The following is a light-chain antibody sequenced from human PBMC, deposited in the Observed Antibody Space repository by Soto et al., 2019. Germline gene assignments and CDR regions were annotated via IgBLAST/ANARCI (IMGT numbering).Light chain of an antibody. Sequence: QSALTQPPSASGSPGQSVTISSTGTSSEVGGYNYVSWYQQHPGKAPKLMIYEVSKRPSGVPDRFSGSKSGNTASLTVSGLQTEDEADYYCTSYAGSNNFVVFGGGTKVTVL. CDR3: TSYAGSNNFVV. J-gene: IGLJ2*01. CDR2: EVS. V-gene: IGLV2-8*01. CDR1: SSEVGGYNY.